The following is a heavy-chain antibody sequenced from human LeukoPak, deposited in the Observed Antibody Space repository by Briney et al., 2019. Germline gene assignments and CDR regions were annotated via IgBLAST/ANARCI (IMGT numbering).Heavy chain of an antibody. Sequence: GGSLRLSCAASGFTFSSYGMHWVRQAPGKGLEWVAFIRYDGSNKYYADSVKGRFTISRDNSKNTLYLQMNSLRAEDTAVYYCARDLQWELLGDGYNWFDPWGQGTLVTVSS. CDR1: GFTFSSYG. CDR2: IRYDGSNK. V-gene: IGHV3-30*02. J-gene: IGHJ5*02. D-gene: IGHD1-26*01. CDR3: ARDLQWELLGDGYNWFDP.